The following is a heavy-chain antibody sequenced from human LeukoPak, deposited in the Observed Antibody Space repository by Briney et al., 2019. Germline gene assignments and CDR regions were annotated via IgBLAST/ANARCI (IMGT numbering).Heavy chain of an antibody. CDR2: MNPNSGNT. Sequence: ASVKVSCKASGYTFTSYDINWVRQATGQGLEWMGWMNPNSGNTGYAQKFQGRVTITRNTSISTAYMELSSLRSEDTAVYYCARGAEGYCSGGSCYSYYYYYMDVWGKGATVTVSS. CDR1: GYTFTSYD. J-gene: IGHJ6*03. D-gene: IGHD2-15*01. V-gene: IGHV1-8*03. CDR3: ARGAEGYCSGGSCYSYYYYYMDV.